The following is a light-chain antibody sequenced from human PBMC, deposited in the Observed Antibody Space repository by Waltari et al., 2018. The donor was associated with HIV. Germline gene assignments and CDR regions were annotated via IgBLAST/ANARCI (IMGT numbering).Light chain of an antibody. CDR3: QSYDITNSNWV. V-gene: IGLV6-57*03. CDR2: END. CDR1: SGTIATKN. Sequence: FLLAQPHSVSESPGKPVTISCPQSSGTIATKNVQWYQQRPGSAPTTVIFENDQRPSGVPARFSGSIDRSSNSASLIISGLQTEDEADYYCQSYDITNSNWVFGGGTKLTVL. J-gene: IGLJ3*02.